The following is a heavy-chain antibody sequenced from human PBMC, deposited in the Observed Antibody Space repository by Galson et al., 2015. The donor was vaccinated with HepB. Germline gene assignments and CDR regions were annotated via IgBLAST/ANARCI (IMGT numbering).Heavy chain of an antibody. J-gene: IGHJ5*01. CDR3: ARDYRPDFGSGSYYPNWFDS. CDR2: INSGGNSK. CDR1: GFTFNIYN. V-gene: IGHV3-21*01. D-gene: IGHD3-10*01. Sequence: SLRLSCAASGFTFNIYNMNWVRQAPGKGLEWVSSINSGGNSKYYADSLKGRFTISRDNAKNSLFLQMNNLGAEDTAVYYCARDYRPDFGSGSYYPNWFDSWGQGTLVTVSS.